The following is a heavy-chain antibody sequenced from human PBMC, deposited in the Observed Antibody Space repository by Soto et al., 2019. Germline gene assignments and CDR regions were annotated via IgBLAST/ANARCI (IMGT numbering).Heavy chain of an antibody. V-gene: IGHV4-59*12. CDR3: ARIPSP. CDR1: GGSMRGYH. D-gene: IGHD2-21*01. J-gene: IGHJ5*02. Sequence: PSETLSLTCSISGGSMRGYHWNWIRQTPGKGVEWIGYLHNSGNPTYSSSLKSRVTISVDRSKNQFSLKLSSVTAADTAVYYCARIPSPWGQGTLVTVSS. CDR2: LHNSGNP.